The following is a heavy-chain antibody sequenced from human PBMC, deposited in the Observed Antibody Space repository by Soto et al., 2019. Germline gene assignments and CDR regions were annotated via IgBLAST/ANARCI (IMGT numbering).Heavy chain of an antibody. CDR3: AHSLIPNWGSRGAFDY. Sequence: QITLKESGPTLVKPTQTLTLTCTFSGFSLSTSGVGVGWIRQPPGKALEWLALIYWDDDKRYSPSLKSRLTIHQHTSKHQVVLTMPNMDPVDTATYYCAHSLIPNWGSRGAFDYWGQGTLVTVSS. V-gene: IGHV2-5*02. CDR2: IYWDDDK. J-gene: IGHJ4*02. CDR1: GFSLSTSGVG. D-gene: IGHD7-27*01.